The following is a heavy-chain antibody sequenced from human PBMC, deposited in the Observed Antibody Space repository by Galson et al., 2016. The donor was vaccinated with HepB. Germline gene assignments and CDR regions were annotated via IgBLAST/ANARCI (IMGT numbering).Heavy chain of an antibody. CDR3: ARDDGSTWVTDY. V-gene: IGHV1-3*01. Sequence: SVKASCKASGYTFIRYTLHWVRQAPGQSLEWVGRIHPFFGNTKYSEKFQGRVTITRDISASTVYMELNTLRSEDTAVYYCARDDGSTWVTDYWGQGTLVTVSS. J-gene: IGHJ4*02. CDR2: IHPFFGNT. CDR1: GYTFIRYT. D-gene: IGHD4-23*01.